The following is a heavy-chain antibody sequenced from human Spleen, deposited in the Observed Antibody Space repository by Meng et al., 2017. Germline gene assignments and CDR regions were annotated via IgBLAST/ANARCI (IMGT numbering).Heavy chain of an antibody. J-gene: IGHJ3*02. CDR1: GFTFTTYS. Sequence: EGQLVESGGGLVKPGGSLRLSCAAFGFTFTTYSMNWVRQAPGKGLQWVSSISSSSSYIYYADSVKGRFTISRDNAKNSLYLQMNSLRAEDTAVYYCAREWQWVENSGAFDIWGQGTMVTVSS. CDR3: AREWQWVENSGAFDI. D-gene: IGHD6-19*01. V-gene: IGHV3-21*01. CDR2: ISSSSSYI.